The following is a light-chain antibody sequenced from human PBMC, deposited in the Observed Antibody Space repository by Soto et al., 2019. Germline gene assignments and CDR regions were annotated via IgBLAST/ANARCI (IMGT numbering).Light chain of an antibody. Sequence: SVLTQPASVSGSPGQSITISCTGTSNDVGGYDYVSWYQQHPGKAPKLIIFGVYNRPSGVSNRFSGSKSGNRASLTISGVQAEDEADYFCSSYTTSSTLHVFGTGTKVTVL. CDR2: GVY. CDR3: SSYTTSSTLHV. CDR1: SNDVGGYDY. J-gene: IGLJ1*01. V-gene: IGLV2-14*01.